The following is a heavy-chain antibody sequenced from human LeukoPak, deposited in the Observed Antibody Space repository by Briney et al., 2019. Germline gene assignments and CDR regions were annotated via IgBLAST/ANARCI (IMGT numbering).Heavy chain of an antibody. CDR1: GFTVSSKY. J-gene: IGHJ4*02. CDR3: ARVGGDQVGY. CDR2: IYNNGNT. V-gene: IGHV3-53*01. D-gene: IGHD4-17*01. Sequence: PGGSLRLSCAASGFTVSSKYMSWVRQAPGKGLEWVSVIYNNGNTHYADSVKGRFTISRDNSKNTLYLQMNSLRAEDTAVYYCARVGGDQVGYWGQGTLVTVSS.